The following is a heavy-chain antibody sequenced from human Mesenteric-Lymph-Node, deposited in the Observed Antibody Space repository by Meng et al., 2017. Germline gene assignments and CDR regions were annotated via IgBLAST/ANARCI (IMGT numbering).Heavy chain of an antibody. D-gene: IGHD3-3*01. V-gene: IGHV3-11*01. CDR1: RFTFSDYY. J-gene: IGHJ4*02. CDR2: ISSSGSTI. Sequence: GESLKISCAASRFTFSDYYMSWIRQAPGKGLEWVSYISSSGSTIYYADSVKGRFTISRDNAKNSLYLQMNSLRPEDTALYYCAKGFYSTTSSTYFDSWGQGALVTVSS. CDR3: AKGFYSTTSSTYFDS.